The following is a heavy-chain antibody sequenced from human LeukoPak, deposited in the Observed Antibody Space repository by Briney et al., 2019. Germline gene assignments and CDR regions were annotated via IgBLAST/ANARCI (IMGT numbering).Heavy chain of an antibody. CDR2: IYHSGST. V-gene: IGHV4-39*01. Sequence: PSETLSLTCTVSGGSISSTSHYWGWIRQPPGKGLEWIGSIYHSGSTYYNPSLKSRVTIAVDTSKNQFSLKLSSVTAADTAVYYCARQSRDYDFIWGSYREFGYWGQGTLVTVSS. J-gene: IGHJ4*02. CDR1: GGSISSTSHY. CDR3: ARQSRDYDFIWGSYREFGY. D-gene: IGHD3-16*02.